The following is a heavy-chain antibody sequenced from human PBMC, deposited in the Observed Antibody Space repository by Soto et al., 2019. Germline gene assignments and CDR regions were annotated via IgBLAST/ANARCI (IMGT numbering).Heavy chain of an antibody. CDR2: INHSGST. CDR1: GGSFSDYY. Sequence: PSETLSLTCSVYGGSFSDYYWSWIRQPPGKGLEWIGEINHSGSTNYNPSLKSRVTISVHTSKNQFSLKLSSVTAADTAVYYCASDYSGYSADPEYYGVEVWGQGTTVTVSS. J-gene: IGHJ6*02. V-gene: IGHV4-34*01. CDR3: ASDYSGYSADPEYYGVEV. D-gene: IGHD3-22*01.